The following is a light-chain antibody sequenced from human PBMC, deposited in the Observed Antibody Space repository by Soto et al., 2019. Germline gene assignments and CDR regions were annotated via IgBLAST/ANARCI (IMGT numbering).Light chain of an antibody. V-gene: IGLV2-14*01. Sequence: QSVLTQPASVSGSPGQWITISCTGTGSDVGAYNYVSWHQQHPGKAPKLMIYDVSNRPSGVPNRFSGSKSGNTASLTISGLQVEDEADYYCKSYTTSTTYVFGTGTKVTVL. CDR3: KSYTTSTTYV. CDR1: GSDVGAYNY. CDR2: DVS. J-gene: IGLJ1*01.